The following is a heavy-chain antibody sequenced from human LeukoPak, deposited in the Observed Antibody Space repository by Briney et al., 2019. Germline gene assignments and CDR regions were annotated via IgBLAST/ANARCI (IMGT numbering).Heavy chain of an antibody. CDR2: INPNSGGT. V-gene: IGHV1-2*02. J-gene: IGHJ4*02. D-gene: IGHD2-15*01. CDR1: GYTFTGYY. CDR3: ARDRGIRDVVVVAATLTN. Sequence: ASVKVSCKASGYTFTGYYMHWVRQAPGQGLEWMEWINPNSGGTNYAQKFQGRVTMTRDTSISTAYIELSRLRSDDTAVYYCARDRGIRDVVVVAATLTNWGQGTLVTVSS.